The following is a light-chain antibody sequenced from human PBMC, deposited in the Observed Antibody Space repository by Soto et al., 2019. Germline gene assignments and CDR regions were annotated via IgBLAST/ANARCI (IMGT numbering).Light chain of an antibody. J-gene: IGKJ1*01. CDR1: HSLVHSNGDTY. CDR3: MQLTHFPWR. CDR2: KIS. V-gene: IGKV2-24*01. Sequence: DGVMTQTPLPSPVTLGQPASISCRSSHSLVHSNGDTYLTWYQQRPGQPPRLLIYKISKRFSGVPDRFSGSGAGTDFTLKIGRVGAEVGGVSYCMQLTHFPWRFGQGTRVDIQ.